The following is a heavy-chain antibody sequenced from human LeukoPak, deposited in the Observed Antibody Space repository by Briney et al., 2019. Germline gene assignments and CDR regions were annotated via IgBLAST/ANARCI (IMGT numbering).Heavy chain of an antibody. J-gene: IGHJ4*02. V-gene: IGHV1-18*01. D-gene: IGHD6-19*01. Sequence: ASVKVSCKASGYTFTNYGINWVRQAPGQGLEWMGWIGAYKGNTNYAQKVQGRVTVTTDTSTSTAYMELRSLRSDDTAVYYCARTEAVAAPLLDYWGQGTLVTVSS. CDR3: ARTEAVAAPLLDY. CDR1: GYTFTNYG. CDR2: IGAYKGNT.